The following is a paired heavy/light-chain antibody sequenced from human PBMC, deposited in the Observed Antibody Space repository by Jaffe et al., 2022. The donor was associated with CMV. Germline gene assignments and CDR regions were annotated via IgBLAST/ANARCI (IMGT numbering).Light chain of an antibody. Sequence: SYVLTQAPSVSVAPGKTARITCGGDKSGSESVHWYQQKPGQAPLLVIYHDSDRPSGIPERFSGSTSGKTATLTISRVEAGDEADYYCQVWDRGSDDPVFGGGTKLTVL. CDR1: KSGSES. CDR3: QVWDRGSDDPV. V-gene: IGLV3-21*04. J-gene: IGLJ2*01. CDR2: HDS.
Heavy chain of an antibody. V-gene: IGHV4-4*07. D-gene: IGHD1-1*01. Sequence: QVHLQESGPGLVKPSETLSLTCTVSGGSIITYYWSWIRQRQPAGKGLEYIGRIYSSGSTIYNPSLKSRLTMSVDTSKNQFSLKLTSVTAADTAVYYCARISLDDGSFDNWGQGTLVTVSS. CDR3: ARISLDDGSFDN. CDR2: IYSSGST. J-gene: IGHJ4*02. CDR1: GGSIITYY.